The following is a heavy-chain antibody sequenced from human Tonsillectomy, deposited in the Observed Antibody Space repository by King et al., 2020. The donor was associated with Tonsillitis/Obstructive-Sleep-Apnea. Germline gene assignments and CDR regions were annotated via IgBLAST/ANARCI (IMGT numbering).Heavy chain of an antibody. J-gene: IGHJ4*02. Sequence: VQLVESGGGLVQPGGSLRLPCAASGFTFRRSWMSWVRQVPGKGLEWVANIKEGGSEKYYVDSVKGRFIISRDDAKNTVFLQMNSLSAEDTAVYYCAKTYSGWYGGDWGQGTLVTVSP. CDR3: AKTYSGWYGGD. D-gene: IGHD6-19*01. CDR2: IKEGGSEK. CDR1: GFTFRRSW. V-gene: IGHV3-7*01.